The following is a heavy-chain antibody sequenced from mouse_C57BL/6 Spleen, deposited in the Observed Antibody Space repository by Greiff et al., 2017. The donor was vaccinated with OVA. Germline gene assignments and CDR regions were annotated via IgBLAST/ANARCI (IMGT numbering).Heavy chain of an antibody. V-gene: IGHV6-3*01. D-gene: IGHD4-1*01. Sequence: EVKLMESGGGLVQPGGSMKLSCVASGFTFSNYWMNWVRQSPEQGLEWVAHISLNSDNYATHYAESVKGRFTISRDDSKSSVSLQMNNLRAEDTGIDYCTGGTGTGYWGQGTTLTVSS. CDR3: TGGTGTGY. CDR1: GFTFSNYW. J-gene: IGHJ2*01. CDR2: ISLNSDNYAT.